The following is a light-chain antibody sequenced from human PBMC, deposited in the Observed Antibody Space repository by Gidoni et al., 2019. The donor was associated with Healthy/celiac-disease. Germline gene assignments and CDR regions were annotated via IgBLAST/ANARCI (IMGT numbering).Light chain of an antibody. CDR3: QSYDSSNQRVV. V-gene: IGLV6-57*04. Sequence: NFMLTQPHSVSASPWKTVTISCHRSSGSIASNYVQWYQQRPCSAPTTVIYEDNQRPSGAPDRFSGSIDSSSNSASLTISGLKTEDEADYYCQSYDSSNQRVVFGGGTKLTVL. J-gene: IGLJ2*01. CDR2: EDN. CDR1: SGSIASNY.